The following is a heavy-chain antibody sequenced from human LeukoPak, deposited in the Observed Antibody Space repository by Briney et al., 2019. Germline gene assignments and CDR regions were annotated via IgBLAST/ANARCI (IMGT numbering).Heavy chain of an antibody. V-gene: IGHV3-64*01. CDR1: GFTFTKAW. J-gene: IGHJ4*02. Sequence: GGSLRLSCVASGFTFTKAWMSWVRQAPGKGLEYVSAINSNGDNTFYAKSVKGRFTISRDNSKNTLYLQMGSLRAEDMAVYYCARSGDYGDYGDYWGQGTLVTVSS. CDR3: ARSGDYGDYGDY. CDR2: INSNGDNT. D-gene: IGHD4-17*01.